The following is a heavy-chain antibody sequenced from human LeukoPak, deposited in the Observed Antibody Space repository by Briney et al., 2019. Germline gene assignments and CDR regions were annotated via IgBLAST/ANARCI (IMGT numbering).Heavy chain of an antibody. CDR1: GYTFTGYY. CDR2: INPNSGGT. J-gene: IGHJ4*02. D-gene: IGHD3-3*01. Sequence: EASVKVSCKASGYTFTGYYMHWVRQAPGQGLEWIGRINPNSGGTNYAQKFQGRVTMTRDTSISTAYMELSRLRSDDTAVYYCARDFGILRFLEWLSPGYWGQGTLVTVSS. V-gene: IGHV1-2*06. CDR3: ARDFGILRFLEWLSPGY.